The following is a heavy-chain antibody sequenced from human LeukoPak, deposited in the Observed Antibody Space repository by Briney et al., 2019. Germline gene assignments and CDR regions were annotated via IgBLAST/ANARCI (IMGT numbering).Heavy chain of an antibody. CDR2: ISCSGDHT. CDR1: GFTFGSYA. D-gene: IGHD3-10*01. V-gene: IGHV3-23*01. J-gene: IGHJ6*02. Sequence: GGSLRLSCAASGFTFGSYAMTWVRQAPGRGLEWVSAISCSGDHTFYADSVQGRFTISRDNSRNTLYLQMNSLRVDDTAVYYCAKRVTMVRGVLGGGMDVWGQGTTVTVSS. CDR3: AKRVTMVRGVLGGGMDV.